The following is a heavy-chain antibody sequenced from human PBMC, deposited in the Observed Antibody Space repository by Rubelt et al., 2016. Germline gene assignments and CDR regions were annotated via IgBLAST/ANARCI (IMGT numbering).Heavy chain of an antibody. CDR1: AGSLSSSSYY. Sequence: QLQLQESGPGLVKPSETLSLTCTVSAGSLSSSSYYWGWTRHPPGKGLAWIGGTYYSGSTSYTPPLKSRVTISVDTSKNHFSLKLSSVTAADTAVYYCARADSMVRGVMDWGQGTLVTVSS. V-gene: IGHV4-39*02. D-gene: IGHD3-10*01. CDR2: TYYSGST. J-gene: IGHJ4*02. CDR3: ARADSMVRGVMD.